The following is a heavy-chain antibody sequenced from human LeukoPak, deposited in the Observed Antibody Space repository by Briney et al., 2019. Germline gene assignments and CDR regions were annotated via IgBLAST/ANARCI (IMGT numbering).Heavy chain of an antibody. CDR1: GGTLNSYP. D-gene: IGHD2-15*01. V-gene: IGHV1-69*04. CDR2: IIPVLGRV. J-gene: IGHJ6*02. CDR3: ARVVCSGGSCAYGMDV. Sequence: SVKVSCKPSGGTLNSYPIGWVRQAPGQGLEWMGRIIPVLGRVNYAQQFQGRVTISADKSTSTAYMELSSLRSEDTAVYYCARVVCSGGSCAYGMDVWGQGTTVTVSS.